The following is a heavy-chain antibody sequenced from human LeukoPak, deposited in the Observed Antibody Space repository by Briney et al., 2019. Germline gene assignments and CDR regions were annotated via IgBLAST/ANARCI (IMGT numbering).Heavy chain of an antibody. CDR1: GFTFSSYA. Sequence: GGSLRLSCAASGFTFSSYAMSWVRQAPGKGLEWVSAISGPGGSWDYADSVKGRFTISRDNSKNTLFLQMNSLRAEDTAIYYCAKKVGLVSAPLYYFDVWGQGTLVTVSS. CDR2: ISGPGGSW. CDR3: AKKVGLVSAPLYYFDV. D-gene: IGHD5/OR15-5a*01. J-gene: IGHJ4*02. V-gene: IGHV3-23*01.